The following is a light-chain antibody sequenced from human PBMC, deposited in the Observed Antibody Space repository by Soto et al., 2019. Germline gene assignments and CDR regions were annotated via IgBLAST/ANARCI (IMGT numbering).Light chain of an antibody. J-gene: IGKJ4*01. Sequence: DIQMTQSPSSLSASVGDRVTITCRASQSISTYLHWYQQKPGKAPNLLIYAASTLQSGVPSRFSGSVSETDFTLTISSLHTEDFATYSCQHGYSTPITFGVGTTVDIK. CDR2: AAS. CDR3: QHGYSTPIT. CDR1: QSISTY. V-gene: IGKV1-39*01.